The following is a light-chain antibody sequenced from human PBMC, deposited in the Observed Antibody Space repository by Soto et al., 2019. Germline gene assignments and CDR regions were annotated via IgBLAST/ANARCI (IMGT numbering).Light chain of an antibody. CDR1: QSVGSN. Sequence: EIVMTQSPATLSVSPGERVTLSCRASQSVGSNLAWYQQKPGLAPRVLIYDASTRATVIPARFSGSGSGTELTLTSSSLQAEEFAVYYCQQDDDWPLTFGGGTKGEIK. CDR3: QQDDDWPLT. J-gene: IGKJ4*01. CDR2: DAS. V-gene: IGKV3-15*01.